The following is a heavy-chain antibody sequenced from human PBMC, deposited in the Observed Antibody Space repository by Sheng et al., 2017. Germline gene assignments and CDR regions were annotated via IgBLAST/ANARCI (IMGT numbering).Heavy chain of an antibody. CDR2: VYYSGST. CDR3: AREGLEYAMDV. CDR1: GDSITNYY. D-gene: IGHD2-2*01. J-gene: IGHJ6*02. Sequence: QVQLQESGPGLVKPSETLSLTCTVSGDSITNYYWGWIRQPPGKGLEWIGYVYYSGSTHYNPSLKSGVTISVDTSKRQFSLKLRSVTAADTAVYYCAREGLEYAMDVWGQGTTVTVSS. V-gene: IGHV4-59*01.